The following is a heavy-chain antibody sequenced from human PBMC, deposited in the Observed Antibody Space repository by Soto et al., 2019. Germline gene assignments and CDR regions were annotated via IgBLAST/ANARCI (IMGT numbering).Heavy chain of an antibody. V-gene: IGHV3-15*01. CDR2: IKSKTDGGTT. J-gene: IGHJ5*02. CDR3: TTDPGGFCRGGSCYWFAP. D-gene: IGHD2-15*01. Sequence: SWVRQSPGKGLEGVGRIKSKTDGGTTDYAAPVKGRFTISRDDSKNTLFLQMNSLKTEDTAVYYCTTDPGGFCRGGSCYWFAPWGKGTLVTVSS.